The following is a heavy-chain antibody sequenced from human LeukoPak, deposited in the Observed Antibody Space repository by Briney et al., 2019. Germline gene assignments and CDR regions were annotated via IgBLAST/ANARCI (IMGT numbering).Heavy chain of an antibody. V-gene: IGHV1-24*01. CDR1: GYTLTELS. CDR2: FVPEDGET. Sequence: GASVKVSCKVSGYTLTELSMHWVRQAPGKGLEWMGGFVPEDGETIYAQKFQGRVTMTEDTSTDTAYMELSSLRSEDTAVYYCATGGKLRFLEWLRWGQGTLVTVSS. CDR3: ATGGKLRFLEWLR. D-gene: IGHD3-3*01. J-gene: IGHJ4*02.